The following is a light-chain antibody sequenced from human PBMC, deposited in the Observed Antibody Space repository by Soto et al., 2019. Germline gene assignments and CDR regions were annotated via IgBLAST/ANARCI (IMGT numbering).Light chain of an antibody. CDR1: SSDVGGFNY. Sequence: QSALTQPASVSGSPGQSITISCTGTSSDVGGFNYVSWYQQHPGKTPKLLIYEVRLRPTGVSDRFSGSKSGNTAYLTISGLQAEDEADYYCSSYTSSSSGVFGTGTKATVL. J-gene: IGLJ1*01. V-gene: IGLV2-14*01. CDR2: EVR. CDR3: SSYTSSSSGV.